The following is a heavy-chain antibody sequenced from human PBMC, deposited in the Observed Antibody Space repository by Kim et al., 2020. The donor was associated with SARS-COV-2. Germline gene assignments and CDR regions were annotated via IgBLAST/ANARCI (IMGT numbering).Heavy chain of an antibody. CDR2: T. J-gene: IGHJ4*02. Sequence: TNYADSVKGRFTISRDNAKNSLYLQMNSLRAEDTAVYYCARMRQQLVPDYWGQGTLVTVSS. V-gene: IGHV3-11*03. D-gene: IGHD6-6*01. CDR3: ARMRQQLVPDY.